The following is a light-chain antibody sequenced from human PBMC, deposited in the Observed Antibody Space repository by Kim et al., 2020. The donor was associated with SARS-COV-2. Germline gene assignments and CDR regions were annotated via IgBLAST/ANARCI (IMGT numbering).Light chain of an antibody. CDR3: NSRDSSAQRYV. CDR2: GKN. Sequence: ALGPTVRITCQGDSLTSYYASWYQQRPGQAPVLVIYGKNNRPSGIPDRFSGSSSGNTASLTITGALAEDEADYYCNSRDSSAQRYVFGTGTKVTVL. V-gene: IGLV3-19*01. J-gene: IGLJ1*01. CDR1: SLTSYY.